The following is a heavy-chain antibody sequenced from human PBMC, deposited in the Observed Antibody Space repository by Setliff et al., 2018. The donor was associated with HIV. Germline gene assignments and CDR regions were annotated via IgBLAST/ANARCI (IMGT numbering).Heavy chain of an antibody. CDR2: IMPILDTT. D-gene: IGHD3-16*01. CDR3: ARDLDEAVKDADNYVPLDL. V-gene: IGHV1-69*11. CDR1: GGTFNNYV. Sequence: SVKVSCKAAGGTFNNYVFSWVRKAPGRGLEWIGTIMPILDTTSYAQKFQDRVTITTDESTSTAYMELRSLTSEDTAVYYCARDLDEAVKDADNYVPLDLWGHGTLVTVSS. J-gene: IGHJ5*02.